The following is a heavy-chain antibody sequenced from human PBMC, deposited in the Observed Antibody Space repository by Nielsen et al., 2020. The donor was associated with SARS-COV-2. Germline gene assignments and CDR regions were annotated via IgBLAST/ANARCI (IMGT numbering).Heavy chain of an antibody. CDR3: AKAFRSSDWVRAATDF. CDR2: ITGSGGRT. V-gene: IGHV3-23*01. CDR1: GFIFSTYA. Sequence: GESLKISCAASGFIFSTYAMSWVRQAPGKGLEWVAVITGSGGRTHSADSVEGRFTISRDNSKNTLYLQMNNLRAEDTAVYYCAKAFRSSDWVRAATDFWGQGTLVTVSS. J-gene: IGHJ4*02. D-gene: IGHD6-25*01.